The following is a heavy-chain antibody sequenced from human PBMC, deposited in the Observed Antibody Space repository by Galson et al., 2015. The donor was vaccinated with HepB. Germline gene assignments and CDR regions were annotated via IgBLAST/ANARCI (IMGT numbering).Heavy chain of an antibody. V-gene: IGHV4-39*01. CDR3: GAHNWNYHWFDP. Sequence: LSLTCTVSGGSISSSSYYWGWIRQPPGKGLEWIGSIYYSGSTYYNPSLKSRVTISVDTSKNQFSLKLSSVTAADTAVYYCGAHNWNYHWFDPWGQGTLVTVSS. CDR1: GGSISSSSYY. D-gene: IGHD1-7*01. J-gene: IGHJ5*02. CDR2: IYYSGST.